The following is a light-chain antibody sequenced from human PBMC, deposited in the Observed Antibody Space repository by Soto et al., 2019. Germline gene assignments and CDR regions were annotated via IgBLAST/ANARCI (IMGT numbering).Light chain of an antibody. CDR3: QQYDSSALYT. CDR1: QSVSSKH. J-gene: IGKJ2*01. V-gene: IGKV3-20*01. CDR2: GTS. Sequence: EIVLTQSPGTLSLSPGERATLSCRATQSVSSKHLAWYQQKPGQAPRLVIYGTSSRATGIPDRFSGGGSGTDFTLTISRLEPEDFAMYYCQQYDSSALYTFGQGTKLDIK.